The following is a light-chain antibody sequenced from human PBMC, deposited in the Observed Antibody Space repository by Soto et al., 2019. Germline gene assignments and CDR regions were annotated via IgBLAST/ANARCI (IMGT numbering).Light chain of an antibody. V-gene: IGLV1-40*01. CDR1: SSNIGSGYD. CDR3: QSYDSSLSDWV. J-gene: IGLJ7*01. CDR2: GNT. Sequence: QSVLTQPPSVSGAPGQRVTISCTGNSSNIGSGYDVHWYQQLPGTAPKLLIYGNTNRPSGVPDRFSGSKSGTSASLAITGLQAEAEADYYCQSYDSSLSDWVFGGGTQLTVL.